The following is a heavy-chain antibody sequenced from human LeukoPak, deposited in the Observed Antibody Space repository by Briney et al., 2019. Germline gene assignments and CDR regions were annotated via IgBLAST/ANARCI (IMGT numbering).Heavy chain of an antibody. Sequence: GGSLRLSCAASGFTFSNYAMYWVRQAPGKGLEWVSSINGNSGRTYYADSVKGRFTISRDNFKNTLYLQMHSLRAEDSAVYYCAKDPHYDSTKSWIEYWSQGTLVTVSS. CDR3: AKDPHYDSTKSWIEY. V-gene: IGHV3-23*01. CDR1: GFTFSNYA. J-gene: IGHJ4*01. D-gene: IGHD3-22*01. CDR2: INGNSGRT.